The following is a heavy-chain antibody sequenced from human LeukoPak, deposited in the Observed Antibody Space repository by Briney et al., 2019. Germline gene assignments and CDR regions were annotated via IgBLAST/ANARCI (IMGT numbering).Heavy chain of an antibody. V-gene: IGHV4-31*03. D-gene: IGHD2-21*02. CDR2: IYYSGST. CDR1: GGSISNGDHY. J-gene: IGHJ4*02. Sequence: SETLSLTCTVSGGSISNGDHYWSWIRQHPGKGLEWIGHIYYSGSTYYNPSLKSRVTISVDTSKNQFSLKLSSVTAADTAVYYCAREYGGDPHFDYWGQGTLVTVSS. CDR3: AREYGGDPHFDY.